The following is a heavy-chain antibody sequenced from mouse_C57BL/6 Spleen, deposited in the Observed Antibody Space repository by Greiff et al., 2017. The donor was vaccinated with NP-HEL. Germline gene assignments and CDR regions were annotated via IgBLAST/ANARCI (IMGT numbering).Heavy chain of an antibody. J-gene: IGHJ2*01. D-gene: IGHD1-1*01. CDR3: ARSYGDYFDY. V-gene: IGHV5-17*01. CDR1: GFTFSDYG. CDR2: ISSGSSTI. Sequence: EVQLQQSGGGLVKPGGSLKLSCAASGFTFSDYGMHWVRQAPEKGLEWVAYISSGSSTIYYADTVKGRFTISRDNAKNTLFLQMTSLRSEDTAMYYCARSYGDYFDYWGQGTTLTVSS.